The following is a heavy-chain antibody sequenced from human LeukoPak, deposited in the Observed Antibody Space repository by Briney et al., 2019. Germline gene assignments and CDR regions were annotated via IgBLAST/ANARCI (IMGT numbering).Heavy chain of an antibody. D-gene: IGHD6-6*01. Sequence: SVKVSCKASGGTFSSYAISWVRQAPGRGLEWMGRIIPIFGTANYAQKFQGRVTITTDESTSTAYMELSSLRSEDTAVYYCASEGQLAYDAHFDYWGQGTLVTVSS. CDR2: IIPIFGTA. CDR3: ASEGQLAYDAHFDY. J-gene: IGHJ4*02. CDR1: GGTFSSYA. V-gene: IGHV1-69*05.